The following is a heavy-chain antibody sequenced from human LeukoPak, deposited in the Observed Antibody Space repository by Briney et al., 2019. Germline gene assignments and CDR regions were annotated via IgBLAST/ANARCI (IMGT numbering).Heavy chain of an antibody. D-gene: IGHD5-18*01. CDR1: GGTFSSYA. CDR2: IIPIFGTA. Sequence: SVKVSCKASGGTFSSYAISWVRQAPGQGLEWMGGIIPIFGTANYAQKFQGRVTITTDESTSTAYMELSSLRSEDTAVYYCASVLGYSYGSNWFAPWGQGTLVTVSS. V-gene: IGHV1-69*05. CDR3: ASVLGYSYGSNWFAP. J-gene: IGHJ5*02.